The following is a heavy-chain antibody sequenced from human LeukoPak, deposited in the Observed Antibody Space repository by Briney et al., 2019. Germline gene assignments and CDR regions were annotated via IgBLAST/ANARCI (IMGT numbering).Heavy chain of an antibody. CDR3: ARAKEPSITMIDDYYFDY. CDR2: IYYSGST. V-gene: IGHV4-30-4*01. D-gene: IGHD3-22*01. J-gene: IGHJ4*02. CDR1: GGSISSGDYY. Sequence: SETLSLTCTVSGGSISSGDYYWSWIRQPPGKGLEWIGYIYYSGSTYYNPSLKSRVTISVDTSKNQFSLKLSSVTAADTAVYYCARAKEPSITMIDDYYFDYWGQGTLVTVSS.